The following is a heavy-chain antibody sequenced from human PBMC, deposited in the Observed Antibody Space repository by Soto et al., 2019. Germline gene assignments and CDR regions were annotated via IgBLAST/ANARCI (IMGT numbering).Heavy chain of an antibody. V-gene: IGHV3-48*01. D-gene: IGHD6-19*01. Sequence: GGSLRLSCAASGLTFSSYGMNWVRQAPGKGLEWISYISSSVSTIYYADSVKGRFTISRDNAKNSLYLQMNSLRAEDTAVYYCARRAGIGYHFDYWGQGTLVTVSS. J-gene: IGHJ4*02. CDR2: ISSSVSTI. CDR3: ARRAGIGYHFDY. CDR1: GLTFSSYG.